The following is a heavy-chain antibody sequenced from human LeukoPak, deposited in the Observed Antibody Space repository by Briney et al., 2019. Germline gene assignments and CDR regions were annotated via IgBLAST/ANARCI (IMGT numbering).Heavy chain of an antibody. CDR3: ARAGVVVVPANYYYYMDV. J-gene: IGHJ6*03. CDR1: GFTFSSYW. D-gene: IGHD2-2*01. V-gene: IGHV3-7*01. Sequence: QSGGSLRLSCAASGFTFSSYWMSWVRQAPGKGLEWVANIKQDGSEKYYVDSVKGRFTISRDNAKNSLYLQMNSLRAEDTAVYYCARAGVVVVPANYYYYMDVWGKGTTVTVSS. CDR2: IKQDGSEK.